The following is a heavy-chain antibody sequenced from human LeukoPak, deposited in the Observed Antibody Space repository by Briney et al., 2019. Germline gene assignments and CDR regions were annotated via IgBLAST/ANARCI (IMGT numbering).Heavy chain of an antibody. CDR1: GFTFSDYY. D-gene: IGHD5-24*01. J-gene: IGHJ3*02. CDR2: IKQDGSEK. Sequence: GGSLRLSCAASGFTFSDYYMSWIRQAPGKGLEWVANIKQDGSEKYYVDSVKGRFTISRDNAKNSLYLQMNSLRAEDTAVYYCARRRYLLNNYDALDIWGQGTMVTVSS. V-gene: IGHV3-7*01. CDR3: ARRRYLLNNYDALDI.